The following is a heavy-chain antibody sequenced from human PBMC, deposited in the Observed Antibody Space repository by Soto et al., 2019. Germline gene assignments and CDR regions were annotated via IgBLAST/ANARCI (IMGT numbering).Heavy chain of an antibody. V-gene: IGHV3-53*02. Sequence: EVSLVETGGGLIHPGGSLRLSCAASGFTVSGMFMNWVRQAPGKGLEWVSVIYPAGPTYYADSVKGRFTISRDNSKSTLFIQLNNLRAEDTAVYYCARDADSSGLHYWGQGILVTVSS. CDR1: GFTVSGMF. CDR2: IYPAGPT. D-gene: IGHD6-19*01. J-gene: IGHJ4*02. CDR3: ARDADSSGLHY.